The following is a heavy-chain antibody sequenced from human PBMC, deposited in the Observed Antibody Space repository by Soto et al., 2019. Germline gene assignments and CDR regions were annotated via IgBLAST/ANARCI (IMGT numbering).Heavy chain of an antibody. V-gene: IGHV3-33*01. CDR1: GFTFSSYG. D-gene: IGHD3-10*01. J-gene: IGHJ2*01. CDR2: IWYDGSNK. CDR3: ARGRVSYYGSDHPAGDYLPFWYFDL. Sequence: QVQLVESGGGVVQPGRSLRLSCAASGFTFSSYGMHWVRQAPGKGLEWVAVIWYDGSNKYYADSVKGRFTISRDNSKNTLYLQMNSLRAEDTAVYYCARGRVSYYGSDHPAGDYLPFWYFDLWGRGTLVTVSS.